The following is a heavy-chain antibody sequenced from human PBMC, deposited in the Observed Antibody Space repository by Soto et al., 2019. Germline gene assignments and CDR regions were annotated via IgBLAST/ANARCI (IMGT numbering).Heavy chain of an antibody. CDR3: AKDRSSTSCYAFDY. V-gene: IGHV3-23*01. CDR1: GFTFRNNA. CDR2: ISGSGGTT. Sequence: EVQLLESGGGLVQPGGSLRLSCEASGFTFRNNAMSWARQAPGKGRGWVSAISGSGGTTHYADSVKGRFTISRDNSKNTLYLQMNSLRVEDTAVYYCAKDRSSTSCYAFDYWGQGSLVTVSS. J-gene: IGHJ4*02. D-gene: IGHD2-2*01.